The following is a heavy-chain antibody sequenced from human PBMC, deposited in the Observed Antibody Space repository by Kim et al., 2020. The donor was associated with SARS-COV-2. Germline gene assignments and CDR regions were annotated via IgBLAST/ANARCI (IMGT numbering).Heavy chain of an antibody. J-gene: IGHJ6*02. D-gene: IGHD5-12*01. CDR3: ARDIGRDGYNYGNYYGMDV. V-gene: IGHV1-46*01. CDR2: INPSGGST. Sequence: ASVKVSCKASGYTFTSYYMHWVRQAPGQGLEWMGIINPSGGSTSYAQKFQGRVTMTRDTSTSTVYMELSSLRSEDTAVYYCARDIGRDGYNYGNYYGMDVWGQGTTVTVSS. CDR1: GYTFTSYY.